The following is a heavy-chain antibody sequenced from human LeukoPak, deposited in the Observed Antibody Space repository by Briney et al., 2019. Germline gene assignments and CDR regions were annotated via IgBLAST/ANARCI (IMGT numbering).Heavy chain of an antibody. V-gene: IGHV3-23*01. J-gene: IGHJ4*02. D-gene: IGHD3-22*01. CDR1: GFSFSSYA. Sequence: PGGSLRLSCAASGFSFSSYAMSWVRLAPGKGLEWVSAISGSAFNTYYADSVKGRFTISRDNSKNTLYLQMNSLRAEDTAVYYCARTHSSGTKPLDYWGQGTLVTVSS. CDR3: ARTHSSGTKPLDY. CDR2: ISGSAFNT.